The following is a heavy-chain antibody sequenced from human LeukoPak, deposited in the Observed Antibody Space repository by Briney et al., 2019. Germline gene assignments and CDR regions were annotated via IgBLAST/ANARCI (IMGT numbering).Heavy chain of an antibody. Sequence: GASVKVSCKASGYTFTAYYMHWVRLAPGQGLEWMGWITPNSGGTKYAQRFQGRVTMTRDTSISTAYMELSGLRSDDTAVYYCARDVHSSSWYGEFDYWGQGTLVTVSS. CDR3: ARDVHSSSWYGEFDY. CDR2: ITPNSGGT. D-gene: IGHD6-13*01. J-gene: IGHJ4*02. V-gene: IGHV1-2*02. CDR1: GYTFTAYY.